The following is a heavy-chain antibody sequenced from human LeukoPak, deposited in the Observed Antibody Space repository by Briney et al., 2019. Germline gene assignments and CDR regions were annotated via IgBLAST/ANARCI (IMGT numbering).Heavy chain of an antibody. Sequence: ASVNVSCKASGYTFTGYYMHWVRQAPGQGVEWMGWINPNSGGTNYAQKFQGRVTMTRDTSISTAYTELSRLRSDDTAVYYCARDGLAYYGSGAAGYWGQGNLVTVSS. J-gene: IGHJ4*02. CDR2: INPNSGGT. D-gene: IGHD3-10*01. V-gene: IGHV1-2*02. CDR3: ARDGLAYYGSGAAGY. CDR1: GYTFTGYY.